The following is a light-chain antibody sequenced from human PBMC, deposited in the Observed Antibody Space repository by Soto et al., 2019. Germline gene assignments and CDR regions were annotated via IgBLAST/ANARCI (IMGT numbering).Light chain of an antibody. V-gene: IGKV2-30*01. Sequence: DVVMTPSPLSLPVTLGQAASPSCSSSHSLLYSNGNTYLSWFHQKTGQSPRRLIYDVSTRDSGVPDRLSGSGSGTDFKLKISRVEAEDFGIYYCMQGTHWPPTCGQGTQVDIK. J-gene: IGKJ1*01. CDR3: MQGTHWPPT. CDR1: HSLLYSNGNTY. CDR2: DVS.